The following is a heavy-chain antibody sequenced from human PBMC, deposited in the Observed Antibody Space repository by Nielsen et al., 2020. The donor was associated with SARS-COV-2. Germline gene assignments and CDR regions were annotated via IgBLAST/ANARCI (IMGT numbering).Heavy chain of an antibody. J-gene: IGHJ4*02. CDR1: GGSIGSYY. V-gene: IGHV4-59*08. D-gene: IGHD5-18*01. Sequence: SETLSLTCTVFGGSIGSYYWSWIREPPGKGLEWIGHIFNTGSTSYNPSLRSRVTILVDTSKNHFSLKLTSVTAADTAVYYCAPQLWLRGGFDYWGQGTLVTVSS. CDR2: IFNTGST. CDR3: APQLWLRGGFDY.